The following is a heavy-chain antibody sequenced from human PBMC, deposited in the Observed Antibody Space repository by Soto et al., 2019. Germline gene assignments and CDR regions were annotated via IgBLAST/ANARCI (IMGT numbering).Heavy chain of an antibody. CDR1: GFTFSSYS. CDR3: ANRAALFPDYYYMDV. Sequence: QPGGSLRLSCAASGFTFSSYSMNWVRQAPGKGLEWVSYISSSSSTIYYADSVKGRFTISRDNAKNSLYLQMNSLRAEDTAVYYCANRAALFPDYYYMDVWGKGTTVTVSS. D-gene: IGHD6-6*01. V-gene: IGHV3-48*01. J-gene: IGHJ6*03. CDR2: ISSSSSTI.